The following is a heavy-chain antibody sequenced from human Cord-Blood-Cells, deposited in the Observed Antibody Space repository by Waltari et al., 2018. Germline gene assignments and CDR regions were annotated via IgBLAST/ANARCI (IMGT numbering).Heavy chain of an antibody. CDR3: AREYQLLLDY. Sequence: QVQLVESGGGVVQPGRSLRLSCAASGFTCRSYGMHWVRQAPGKGLEWVAVIWYDGSNKYYADSVKGRFTISRDNSKNTLYLQMNSLRAEDTAVYYCAREYQLLLDYWGQGTLVTVSS. CDR1: GFTCRSYG. J-gene: IGHJ4*02. D-gene: IGHD2-2*01. V-gene: IGHV3-33*01. CDR2: IWYDGSNK.